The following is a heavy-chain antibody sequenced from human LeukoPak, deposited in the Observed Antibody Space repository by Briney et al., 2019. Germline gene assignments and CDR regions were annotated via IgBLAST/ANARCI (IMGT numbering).Heavy chain of an antibody. V-gene: IGHV1-18*01. Sequence: ASVKVSCKASGYTFTSYGISWVRQAPGQGLEWMGWISAYNGNTNYAQKLQGRVTMTTDTSTSTAYMELRSLRSDDTAVYYCARDPGMVATASNIDYWGQGTLVTVSS. CDR3: ARDPGMVATASNIDY. J-gene: IGHJ4*02. CDR1: GYTFTSYG. D-gene: IGHD5-12*01. CDR2: ISAYNGNT.